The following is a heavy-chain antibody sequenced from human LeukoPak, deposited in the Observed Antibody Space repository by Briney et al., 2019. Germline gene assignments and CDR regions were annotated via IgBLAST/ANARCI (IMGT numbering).Heavy chain of an antibody. V-gene: IGHV4-61*02. CDR1: GGSISSGSYY. CDR2: IYTSGST. CDR3: ARDKSRTYGSADAFDI. Sequence: SETLSLTCTVSGGSISSGSYYWSWIRQPAGKGLEWIGRIYTSGSTNYNPSLKSRVTISVDTSKNQFSLKLSSVTAADTAVYYCARDKSRTYGSADAFDIWGQGTMVTVSS. D-gene: IGHD3-10*01. J-gene: IGHJ3*02.